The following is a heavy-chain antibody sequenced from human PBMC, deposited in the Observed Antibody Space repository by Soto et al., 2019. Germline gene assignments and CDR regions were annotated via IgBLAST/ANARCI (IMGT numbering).Heavy chain of an antibody. V-gene: IGHV4-34*01. CDR2: INHSGST. CDR1: GGSFSGYY. D-gene: IGHD3-3*01. CDR3: ARGLRVRRITIFGVALTSDYYGMDV. J-gene: IGHJ6*02. Sequence: QVQLQQWGAGLLKPSETLSLTCAVYGGSFSGYYWSWIRQPPGKGLEWIGEINHSGSTNYNPSLKSRVTISVDTSKNEFSLKLSSVTAADTAVYYCARGLRVRRITIFGVALTSDYYGMDVWGQGTTVTVSS.